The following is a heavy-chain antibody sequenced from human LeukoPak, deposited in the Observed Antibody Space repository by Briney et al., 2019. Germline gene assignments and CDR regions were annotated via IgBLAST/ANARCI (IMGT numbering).Heavy chain of an antibody. CDR1: GYAFTSYG. D-gene: IGHD5-12*01. CDR3: ARYPEYSGYVTDFDY. CDR2: ISAYNGNT. V-gene: IGHV1-18*04. J-gene: IGHJ4*02. Sequence: GASVKVSCKASGYAFTSYGISWVRQAPGQGLEWMGWISAYNGNTNYAQKLQGRVTMTTDTSTSTAYMELRSLRSDDTAVYYRARYPEYSGYVTDFDYWGQGTLVTVSS.